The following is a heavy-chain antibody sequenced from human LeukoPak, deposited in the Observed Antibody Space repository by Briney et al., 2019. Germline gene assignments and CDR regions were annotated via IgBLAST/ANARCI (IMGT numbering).Heavy chain of an antibody. CDR2: INSDGSST. J-gene: IGHJ4*02. Sequence: GGSLRLSCAASGFTFSSYGMHWVRQAPGKGLVWVSRINSDGSSTSYADSVKGRFTISRDNAKNTLYLQMNSLRAEDTAVYYCAREGEWEFVSPFDYWGQGTLVTVSS. D-gene: IGHD1-26*01. CDR1: GFTFSSYG. V-gene: IGHV3-74*01. CDR3: AREGEWEFVSPFDY.